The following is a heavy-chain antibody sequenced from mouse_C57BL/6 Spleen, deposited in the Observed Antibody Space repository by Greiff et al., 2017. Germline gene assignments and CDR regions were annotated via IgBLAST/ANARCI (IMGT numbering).Heavy chain of an antibody. J-gene: IGHJ2*01. CDR3: ARGPYYGSLYFDY. V-gene: IGHV1-39*01. CDR1: GYSFTDYN. CDR2: INPNNGTT. D-gene: IGHD1-1*01. Sequence: EVQLQQSGPELVKPGASVKISCKASGYSFTDYNLNWVKQSNGKSLEWIGVINPNNGTTSYNQKFKGKATLTVDQSSSTAYMQLNSLTSEDAAVYYCARGPYYGSLYFDYWGQGTTLTVSS.